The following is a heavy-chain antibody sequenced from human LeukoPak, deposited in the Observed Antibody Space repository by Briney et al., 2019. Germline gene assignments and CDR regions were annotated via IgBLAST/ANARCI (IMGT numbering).Heavy chain of an antibody. J-gene: IGHJ3*02. CDR2: IRSKAYGGTT. CDR3: TRGDYDFWSGHDAFDI. CDR1: GFTFGDYA. V-gene: IGHV3-49*04. D-gene: IGHD3-3*01. Sequence: GGSLRLSCTASGFTFGDYAMSWVRQAPGKGLEWVGFIRSKAYGGTTEYAASVKGRFTISRDDSQSIAYLQMNSLKTEDTAVYYCTRGDYDFWSGHDAFDIWGQGTMVTVSS.